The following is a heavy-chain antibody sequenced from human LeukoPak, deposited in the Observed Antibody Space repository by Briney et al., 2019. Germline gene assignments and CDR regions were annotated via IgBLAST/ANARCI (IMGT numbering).Heavy chain of an antibody. CDR3: AKASRDGYNLDFDY. J-gene: IGHJ4*02. Sequence: GGSLRLSCAASGFTLSSYAMCWVRQAPGKGLEWVSIISGSGGTTYSADSVKGRFTISRDNSKNTLYLQMNSLRAADTAVYYCAKASRDGYNLDFDYWGQGTLATVSS. CDR2: ISGSGGTT. CDR1: GFTLSSYA. D-gene: IGHD5-24*01. V-gene: IGHV3-23*01.